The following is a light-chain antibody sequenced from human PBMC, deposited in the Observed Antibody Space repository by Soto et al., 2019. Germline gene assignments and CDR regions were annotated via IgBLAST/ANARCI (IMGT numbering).Light chain of an antibody. J-gene: IGLJ1*01. CDR1: SSDVGGYNY. CDR2: DVS. V-gene: IGLV2-14*01. Sequence: QSALTQPASVSGSPGQSITISCTGTSSDVGGYNYVSWYQQHPGKAPKLMIYDVSNRPSGVSNRFSGSKSGNTASLTISGLEEEDEDDYCCSSYTSSSPYVFGTGTKLTVL. CDR3: SSYTSSSPYV.